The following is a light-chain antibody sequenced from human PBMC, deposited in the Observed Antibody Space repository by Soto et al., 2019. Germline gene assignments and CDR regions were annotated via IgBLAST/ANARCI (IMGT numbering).Light chain of an antibody. CDR1: TSDVGGYNS. Sequence: QSALTQPASVSGSPVQSITVSCTGTTSDVGGYNSVSWYQQHPGKVPKLMIYDVSNRPSGVSNRFSGSKSGNTASLTISGLQAEDEADYYCSSYTSSSTLVFGTGTKLTVL. CDR2: DVS. CDR3: SSYTSSSTLV. J-gene: IGLJ1*01. V-gene: IGLV2-14*01.